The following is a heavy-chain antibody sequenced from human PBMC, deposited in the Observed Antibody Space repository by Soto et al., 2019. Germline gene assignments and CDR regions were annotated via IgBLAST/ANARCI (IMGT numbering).Heavy chain of an antibody. Sequence: QVQLQESGPGLVKPSDTLSLTCAVSGYSISSSNWWGWIRQPPGKGLEWIGYIYYSGSTYYNPSLKSRVTRAVDTSKNRFSLKLSSVTAVDTAVYYCARKGGSGHPGFDYWGQGTLVTVSS. CDR1: GYSISSSNW. J-gene: IGHJ4*02. V-gene: IGHV4-28*01. CDR2: IYYSGST. CDR3: ARKGGSGHPGFDY. D-gene: IGHD2-15*01.